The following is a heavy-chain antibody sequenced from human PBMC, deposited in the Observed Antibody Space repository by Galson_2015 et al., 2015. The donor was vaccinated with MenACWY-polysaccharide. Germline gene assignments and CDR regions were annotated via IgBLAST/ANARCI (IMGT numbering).Heavy chain of an antibody. CDR3: ARVGAYSHNCGGCNMDV. J-gene: IGHJ6*02. CDR1: GFTFSSHW. Sequence: SLRLSCAASGFTFSSHWMHWVRHAPGKGPVWLSRISGDGRSTDYAASVKGRFTISRDSARDTLYLQMNSLRADDMAVYYCARVGAYSHNCGGCNMDVWGQGTTVTVSS. D-gene: IGHD1-26*01. CDR2: ISGDGRST. V-gene: IGHV3-74*01.